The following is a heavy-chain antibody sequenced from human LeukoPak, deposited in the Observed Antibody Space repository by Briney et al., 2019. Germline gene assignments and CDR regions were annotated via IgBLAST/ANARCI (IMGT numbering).Heavy chain of an antibody. CDR3: ARGIDEWLYLNY. CDR1: GFPFAPFW. Sequence: GGSLRLSCAASGFPFAPFWMTWVRQAPGKGPVFVATMNRDGSEVAYGNSVRGRFTISRDNAKNSLYLQMYSLRAEDTAVYYCARGIDEWLYLNYWGQGALVTVSS. D-gene: IGHD3-3*01. J-gene: IGHJ4*02. CDR2: MNRDGSEV. V-gene: IGHV3-7*04.